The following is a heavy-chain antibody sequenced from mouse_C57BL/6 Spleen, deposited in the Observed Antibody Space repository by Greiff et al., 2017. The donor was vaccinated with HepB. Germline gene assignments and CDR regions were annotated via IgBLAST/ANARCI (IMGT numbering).Heavy chain of an antibody. CDR3: ARDRLYGYDDGYYFDY. CDR1: GFTFSSYA. Sequence: EVMLVESGGGLVKPGGSLKLSCAASGFTFSSYAMSWVRQTPEKRLEWVATISDGGSYTYYPDNVKGRFTISRDNAKNNLYLQMSHLKSEDTAMYYCARDRLYGYDDGYYFDYWGQGTTLTVSS. D-gene: IGHD2-2*01. J-gene: IGHJ2*01. V-gene: IGHV5-4*01. CDR2: ISDGGSYT.